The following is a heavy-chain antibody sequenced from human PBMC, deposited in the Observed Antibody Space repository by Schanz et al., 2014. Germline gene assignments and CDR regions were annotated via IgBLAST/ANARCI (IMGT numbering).Heavy chain of an antibody. CDR1: GFSFNNYG. Sequence: EVQLLESGGGVVQPGGSLRLSCAASGFSFNNYGMSWVRQAPGKGLEWVSGINFNGGSKGYADSVKGRFTISRDNAKNYLNLQMNSLRAGDTALDYCARESGRSRWYPSDYWGQGTLVTVSS. CDR2: INFNGGSK. J-gene: IGHJ4*02. D-gene: IGHD6-13*01. V-gene: IGHV3-20*04. CDR3: ARESGRSRWYPSDY.